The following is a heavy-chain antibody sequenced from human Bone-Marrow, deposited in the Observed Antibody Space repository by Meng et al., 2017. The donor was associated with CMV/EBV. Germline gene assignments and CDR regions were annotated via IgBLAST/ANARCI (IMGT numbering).Heavy chain of an antibody. CDR1: GFTFSSYA. D-gene: IGHD3-10*01. V-gene: IGHV3-30-3*01. CDR2: ISYDGSNK. CDR3: ARGTGLLWSTYGMDV. Sequence: GESLKISCAASGFTFSSYAMHWVRQAPGKGLEWVAVISYDGSNKYYADFVKGRFTISRDNSKNTLYLQMNSLRAEDTAVYYCARGTGLLWSTYGMDVWDQGTTVTVSS. J-gene: IGHJ6*02.